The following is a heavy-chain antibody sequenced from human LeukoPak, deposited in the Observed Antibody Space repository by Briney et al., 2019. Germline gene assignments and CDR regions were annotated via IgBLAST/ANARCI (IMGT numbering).Heavy chain of an antibody. CDR2: ISYDGSNK. Sequence: GGSLRLSCAASGFTFSSYAMHWVRQAPGKGLEWVAVISYDGSNKYYADSVKGRFTISRDNSKNTLYLQMNSLRADDTAVYYCAKPRQFGEFAYFFDYWGQGTLVTVSS. J-gene: IGHJ4*02. D-gene: IGHD3-10*01. CDR3: AKPRQFGEFAYFFDY. CDR1: GFTFSSYA. V-gene: IGHV3-30*04.